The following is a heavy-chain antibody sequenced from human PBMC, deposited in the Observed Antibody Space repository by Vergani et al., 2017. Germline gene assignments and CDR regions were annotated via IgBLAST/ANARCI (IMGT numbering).Heavy chain of an antibody. CDR1: GFTFDDYA. V-gene: IGHV3-9*01. D-gene: IGHD3-22*01. CDR3: AKGGYDSLLYYFDY. CDR2: ISWNSGST. Sequence: EVQLVESGGGLVQPGRSLRLSCAASGFTFDDYAMHWVRQAPGKGMEWVSGISWNSGSTGYADSVKGRFTISRDNAKNSLYLQMNSLRAEDTALYYCAKGGYDSLLYYFDYWGQGTLVTVSS. J-gene: IGHJ4*02.